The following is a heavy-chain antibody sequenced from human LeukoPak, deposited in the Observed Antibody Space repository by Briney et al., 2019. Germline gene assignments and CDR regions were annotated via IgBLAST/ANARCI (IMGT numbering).Heavy chain of an antibody. J-gene: IGHJ6*03. CDR2: IYRSGST. D-gene: IGHD6-19*01. CDR1: GFSVSSVCY. Sequence: SETLSLTCTVSGFSVSSVCYWGWIRQPPGKGLEWIGSIYRSGSTYYNPSLKSRVTTSVDTSKNQFSLKLTSVTAADTAVYYCARVSARYSSVLGIYYYYYVDVWGKGTTVTVSS. CDR3: ARVSARYSSVLGIYYYYYVDV. V-gene: IGHV4-38-2*02.